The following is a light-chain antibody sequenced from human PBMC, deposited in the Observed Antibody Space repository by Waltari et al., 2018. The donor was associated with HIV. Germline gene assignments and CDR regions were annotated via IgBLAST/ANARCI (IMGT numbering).Light chain of an antibody. J-gene: IGLJ3*02. Sequence: QSALTQPASVSGSPGQSISISCTGTSSDIGNYSVSWYQHHPGKAPKVSIYEVSNRPSGVSNRFSGSKSGNTASLTISGLLPEDEAYYFCSSYISSATPEFGGGTRLTVL. CDR3: SSYISSATPE. CDR2: EVS. V-gene: IGLV2-14*01. CDR1: SSDIGNYS.